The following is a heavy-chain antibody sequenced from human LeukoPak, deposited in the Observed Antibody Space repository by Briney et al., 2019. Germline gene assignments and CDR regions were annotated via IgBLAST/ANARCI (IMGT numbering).Heavy chain of an antibody. V-gene: IGHV4-59*01. CDR2: IYYSGST. D-gene: IGHD6-6*01. CDR3: ARSIGSSSDVDY. Sequence: SETLSLTRTVSGGSISSYYWSWIRQPPGKGLEWIGYIYYSGSTNYNPSLKSRVTISVDTSKNQFSLKLSSVTAADTAVYYCARSIGSSSDVDYWGQGTLVTVSS. J-gene: IGHJ4*02. CDR1: GGSISSYY.